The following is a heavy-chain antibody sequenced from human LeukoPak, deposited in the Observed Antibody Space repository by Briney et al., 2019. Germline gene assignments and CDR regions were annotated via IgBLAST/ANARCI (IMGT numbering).Heavy chain of an antibody. V-gene: IGHV4-4*07. CDR3: ARDSQQRSSTYYDL. CDR1: GGSISNYY. Sequence: SETLSLTCTVSGGSISNYYWSWIRQPAGKGLEWMGRIYSSGTTNYNPSLNSRVTMSVDTSKNQFSLKLSSVTAADTAVYYCARDSQQRSSTYYDLWGQGTLVTVSS. D-gene: IGHD6-13*01. CDR2: IYSSGTT. J-gene: IGHJ5*02.